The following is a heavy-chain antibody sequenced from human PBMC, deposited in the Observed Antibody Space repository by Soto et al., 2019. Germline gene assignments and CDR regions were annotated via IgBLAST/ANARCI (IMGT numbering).Heavy chain of an antibody. Sequence: ASVKGSRKASGYTFTSYDINCVRQATGQGLEWMGWMNPNSGNTGYAQKFQGRVTMTRNTSISTAYMELSSLRSEDTAVYYCARQNTAMVDNDAFEIWGKGAMVTV. CDR2: MNPNSGNT. CDR1: GYTFTSYD. V-gene: IGHV1-8*01. D-gene: IGHD5-18*01. CDR3: ARQNTAMVDNDAFEI. J-gene: IGHJ3*02.